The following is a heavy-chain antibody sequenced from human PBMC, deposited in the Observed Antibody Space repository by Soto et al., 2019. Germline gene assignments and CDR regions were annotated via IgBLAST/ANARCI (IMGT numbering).Heavy chain of an antibody. CDR2: ISGSGGST. J-gene: IGHJ4*02. Sequence: PGGSLRLSCAASGFTFSSYAMSWVRQAPGKGLEWVSAISGSGGSTYYADSVKGRFTISRDNSKNTLYLQMNSLRAEDTAVYYCAKVFSTRGYSSSPSDYWGQGTPVTVSS. CDR3: AKVFSTRGYSSSPSDY. CDR1: GFTFSSYA. V-gene: IGHV3-23*01. D-gene: IGHD6-13*01.